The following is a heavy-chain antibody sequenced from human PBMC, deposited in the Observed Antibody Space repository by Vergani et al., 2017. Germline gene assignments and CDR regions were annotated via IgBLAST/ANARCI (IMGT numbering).Heavy chain of an antibody. J-gene: IGHJ4*02. V-gene: IGHV4-30-4*08. CDR1: GDSITIGDYF. D-gene: IGHD2-21*01. CDR2: IYNRVTT. Sequence: QVQLLESGPGLVKPSQTLSLTCSVSGDSITIGDYFWSWIRQSPEKGLEWIGYIYNRVTTYYNPSLKSRVTISEDTSKNQFSLTLVSVTATDTALYYCAKVSRRGSIPDWGQGILVTVSS. CDR3: AKVSRRGSIPD.